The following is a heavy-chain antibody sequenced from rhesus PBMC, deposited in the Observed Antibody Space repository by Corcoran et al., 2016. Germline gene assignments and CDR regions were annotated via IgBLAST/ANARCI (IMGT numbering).Heavy chain of an antibody. Sequence: EVQLVESGGGLVQPGGSLRLSCAASGFTFSDDYMEWVRQATGKGLEWVGQINPNGGTTFLMDSVKGRFTISRDNAKNTLYLQINSLKIEDTAVYYCTTVDYWGQGVLVTVSS. CDR1: GFTFSDDY. CDR2: INPNGGTT. J-gene: IGHJ4*01. CDR3: TTVDY. V-gene: IGHV3-10*01.